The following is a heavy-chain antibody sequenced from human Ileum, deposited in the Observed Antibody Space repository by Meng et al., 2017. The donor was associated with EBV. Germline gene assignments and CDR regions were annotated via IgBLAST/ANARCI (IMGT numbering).Heavy chain of an antibody. Sequence: QVGGVGGGVAQPGPSLRLSCAASGFSFSTYGMHWVRQTPGKGLEWVAVIWSDGSQKYCADSVKGRCTISRDNSKNTLYLQMDSLRAEDTAIYYCASDRGGAAFNYWGQGTLVTVSS. CDR3: ASDRGGAAFNY. CDR2: IWSDGSQK. CDR1: GFSFSTYG. J-gene: IGHJ4*02. D-gene: IGHD3-16*01. V-gene: IGHV3-33*01.